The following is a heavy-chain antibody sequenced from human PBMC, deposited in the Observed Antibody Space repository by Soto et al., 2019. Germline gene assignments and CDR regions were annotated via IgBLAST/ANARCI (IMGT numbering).Heavy chain of an antibody. CDR1: GFTFSSFW. CDR3: ARGGGWRTDY. CDR2: IKEAGSEK. Sequence: EVQLVESGGGLVQPGGSLRLSCAASGFTFSSFWMSWVRQAPGKGLEWVATIKEAGSEKYYVGSVEGRFTVSRGNGKNSLDLQMNSLRAEDSAVYYCARGGGWRTDYWGQGTLVTVSS. V-gene: IGHV3-7*01. J-gene: IGHJ4*02. D-gene: IGHD1-26*01.